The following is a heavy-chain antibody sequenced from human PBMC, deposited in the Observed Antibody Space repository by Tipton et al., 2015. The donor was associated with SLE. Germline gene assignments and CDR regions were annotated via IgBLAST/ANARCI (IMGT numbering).Heavy chain of an antibody. J-gene: IGHJ6*03. CDR1: GFTFSTYA. CDR2: ITGSGGNT. Sequence: SLRLSCAASGFTFSTYAMSWVRQAPGKGLEWVSSITGSGGNTYYADSVKGRFTISRDNSENTLYLQMNSLRVEDTAVYYCAKDGDSSPSYFNYFYYYMDVWGKGTTVTVSS. V-gene: IGHV3-23*01. CDR3: AKDGDSSPSYFNYFYYYMDV. D-gene: IGHD3-22*01.